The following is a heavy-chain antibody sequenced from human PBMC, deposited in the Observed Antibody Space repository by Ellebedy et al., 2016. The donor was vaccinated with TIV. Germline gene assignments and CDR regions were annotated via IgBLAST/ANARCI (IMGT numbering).Heavy chain of an antibody. J-gene: IGHJ4*02. CDR2: SSSSSRYI. Sequence: GESLKISCVASGFTFTYYSMNWVRQAPGKGLEWVSSSSSSSRYIYYADSVRGRFTISRDNARNSLHLQMNSLTAEDTAVYYCARDREERDNPIDLWGRGTLVTVSS. V-gene: IGHV3-21*01. CDR1: GFTFTYYS. D-gene: IGHD1-1*01. CDR3: ARDREERDNPIDL.